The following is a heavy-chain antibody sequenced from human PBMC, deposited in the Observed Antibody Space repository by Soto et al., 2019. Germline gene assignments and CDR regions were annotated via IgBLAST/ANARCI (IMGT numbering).Heavy chain of an antibody. J-gene: IGHJ3*02. D-gene: IGHD3-3*01. CDR1: GYTFTSYY. Sequence: GASVKVSCKASGYTFTSYYMHWVRQAPGQGLEWMGIINPSGGSTSYAQKFQGRVTMTRDTSTSTVYMELSSLRSEDTAVYYCARVGRFLRAFDIWGQGTMGHRLL. V-gene: IGHV1-46*01. CDR3: ARVGRFLRAFDI. CDR2: INPSGGST.